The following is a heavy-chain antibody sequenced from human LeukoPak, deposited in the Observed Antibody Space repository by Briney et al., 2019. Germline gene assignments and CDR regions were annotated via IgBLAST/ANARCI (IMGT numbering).Heavy chain of an antibody. CDR3: ATSLLGTSDFDY. J-gene: IGHJ4*02. D-gene: IGHD1-7*01. V-gene: IGHV3-11*04. CDR1: GFTFSDYY. CDR2: ISGSGSTI. Sequence: GGSLRLSCAASGFTFSDYYMSWIRQAPGKGLEWISYISGSGSTIYYADSMKGRFTISRDNAKKSLYLQMNSLRAEDTAVYYCATSLLGTSDFDYWGQGTLVTVSP.